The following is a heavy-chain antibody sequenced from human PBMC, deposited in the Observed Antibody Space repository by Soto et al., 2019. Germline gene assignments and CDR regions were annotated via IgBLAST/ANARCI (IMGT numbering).Heavy chain of an antibody. CDR1: GFTLSGFD. D-gene: IGHD2-15*01. Sequence: LRLSCAASGFTLSGFDIHWVRQASGEGLEWVGRIKTKVESYATELAASVKGRFTISRDDPKNTAYLEMNSLKTEDTAVYYCTRRYCSGGGCYSDFDYWGQGALVTVSS. J-gene: IGHJ4*02. V-gene: IGHV3-73*01. CDR2: IKTKVESYAT. CDR3: TRRYCSGGGCYSDFDY.